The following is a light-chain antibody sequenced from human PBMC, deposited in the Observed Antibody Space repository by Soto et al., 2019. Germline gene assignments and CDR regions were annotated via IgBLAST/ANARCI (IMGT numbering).Light chain of an antibody. CDR1: SSDVGGYNY. V-gene: IGLV2-8*01. CDR2: EVN. CDR3: SSYAGSNNVV. J-gene: IGLJ2*01. Sequence: QSVLTQPPSASGSPGQSVTISCTGTSSDVGGYNYVSWYQQHPGKAPKLMIYEVNKRPSGVPDRFSGSKSGNTASLTVSGLQAGDEADYYCSSYAGSNNVVFGGGTKLTVL.